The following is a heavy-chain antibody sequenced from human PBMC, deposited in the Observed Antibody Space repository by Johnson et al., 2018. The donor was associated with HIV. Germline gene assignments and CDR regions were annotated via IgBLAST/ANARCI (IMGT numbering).Heavy chain of an antibody. J-gene: IGHJ3*02. Sequence: MLLVESGGGLVQPGGSLRLSCAASGFTFSDHYMDWVRQAPGKGLEWVGRTRNKANSYTTEYAASVKGRFTISRDDSKNSLYLQMNSLRAEDTAVYYCARALVDDAFDIWGQGTMVTVAS. V-gene: IGHV3-72*01. CDR1: GFTFSDHY. D-gene: IGHD1-26*01. CDR3: ARALVDDAFDI. CDR2: TRNKANSYTT.